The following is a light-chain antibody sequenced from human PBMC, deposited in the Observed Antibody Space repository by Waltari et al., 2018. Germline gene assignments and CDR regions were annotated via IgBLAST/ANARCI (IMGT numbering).Light chain of an antibody. CDR1: KLGDRT. J-gene: IGLJ2*01. V-gene: IGLV3-1*01. Sequence: SYELAQPPSVSVSPGQTASISCPGHKLGDRTACLYQQKPGQSPVLVLYQDTKRPSGIPERFSGSNSGNTATLTISVTQAMDEADYYCQAWDNSTVVFGGGTKLTVL. CDR3: QAWDNSTVV. CDR2: QDT.